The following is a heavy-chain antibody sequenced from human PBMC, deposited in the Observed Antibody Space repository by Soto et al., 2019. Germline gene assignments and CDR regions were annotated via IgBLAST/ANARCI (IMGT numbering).Heavy chain of an antibody. D-gene: IGHD3-10*01. CDR1: GGTFSSYA. V-gene: IGHV1-69*01. CDR3: ARGSKYGSGSYWSY. Sequence: QVQLVQSGAEVKKPGSSVKVSCKASGGTFSSYAISWGRQAPGQGLEWMGGIIPIFGTANYAQKFQGRVTITADESTSTAYMELSSLRSEDTAVYYCARGSKYGSGSYWSYWGQGTLVTVSS. J-gene: IGHJ4*02. CDR2: IIPIFGTA.